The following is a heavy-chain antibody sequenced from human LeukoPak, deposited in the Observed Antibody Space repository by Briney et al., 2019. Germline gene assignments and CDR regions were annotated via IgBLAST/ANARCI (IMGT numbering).Heavy chain of an antibody. CDR2: ISGSSGRT. V-gene: IGHV3-23*01. J-gene: IGHJ4*02. Sequence: GGSLRLSCAASGFTLSSFGMSWVRQAPGKGLEWVSAISGSSGRTYYADAVKGRFTVSRDISKNTVSLQMNRLRADDTAMYHCAKDRFYDILTGYPDYWGQGTLVTVS. D-gene: IGHD3-9*01. CDR1: GFTLSSFG. CDR3: AKDRFYDILTGYPDY.